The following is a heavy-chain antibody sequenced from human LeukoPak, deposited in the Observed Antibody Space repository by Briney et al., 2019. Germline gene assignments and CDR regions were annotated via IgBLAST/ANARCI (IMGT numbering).Heavy chain of an antibody. J-gene: IGHJ6*02. CDR3: VKLGYSSSSSDYYYGMDV. Sequence: GGSLRLSCSASGFTFSSYAMRWVRQAPGKGLEYVSAISSNGGSTYYADSVKGRFTISRDNSKNTLYLQMSSLRAEDTAVYYCVKLGYSSSSSDYYYGMDVWGQGTTVTVSS. CDR2: ISSNGGST. V-gene: IGHV3-64D*09. D-gene: IGHD6-6*01. CDR1: GFTFSSYA.